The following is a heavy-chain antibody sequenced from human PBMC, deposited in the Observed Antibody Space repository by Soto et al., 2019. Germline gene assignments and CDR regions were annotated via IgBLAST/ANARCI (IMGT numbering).Heavy chain of an antibody. CDR1: GGSISSSSYY. D-gene: IGHD4-17*01. Sequence: SETLSLTCTVSGGSISSSSYYWGWIRQPPGKGLEWIGSIYYSGSTYYNPSLKSRVTISVDTSKNQFSLKLSSVTAADTAVYYCASQDTVTPVDYYYYMDVWGKGTTVTVSS. J-gene: IGHJ6*03. CDR3: ASQDTVTPVDYYYYMDV. CDR2: IYYSGST. V-gene: IGHV4-39*01.